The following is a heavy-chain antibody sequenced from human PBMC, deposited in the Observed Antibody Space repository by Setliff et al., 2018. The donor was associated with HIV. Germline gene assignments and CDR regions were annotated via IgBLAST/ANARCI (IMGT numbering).Heavy chain of an antibody. CDR3: ARGRVLEWLLNH. J-gene: IGHJ4*02. D-gene: IGHD3-3*01. CDR2: IGTAGDT. V-gene: IGHV3-13*01. CDR1: GFTFVNHD. Sequence: PGGSLRLSCAASGFTFVNHDIEWVRQAPGKGLEWVSHIGTAGDTYYADSVKGRFTISRDGSKNMIFLQMNSLRVDDTAVYYCARGRVLEWLLNHWGQGTRVTVSS.